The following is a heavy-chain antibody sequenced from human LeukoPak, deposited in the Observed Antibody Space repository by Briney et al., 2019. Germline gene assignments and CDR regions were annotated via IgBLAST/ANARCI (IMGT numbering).Heavy chain of an antibody. CDR1: RDSASINSAA. CDR2: TYYRSEWYN. CDR3: SRADTAMVFDY. Sequence: SQTSSLTCAIYRDSASINSAAWNWIRQSPSRGLEWLGMTYYRSEWYNDSAVTVKCRRTIKPDTSKNQCSLQLSSVTPEDSAVYYCSRADTAMVFDYWGQGTLVTVSS. J-gene: IGHJ4*02. D-gene: IGHD5-18*01. V-gene: IGHV6-1*01.